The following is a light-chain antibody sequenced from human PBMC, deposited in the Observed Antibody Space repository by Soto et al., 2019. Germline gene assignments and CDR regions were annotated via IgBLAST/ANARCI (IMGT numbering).Light chain of an antibody. Sequence: FPGTRSLSQGVSDPLSSRVSQSLNSTLAWCQQKPVQFPRSLIYGASTRSTGIPARFSGSGSGTEFTLSISSMQSEDFAVYYCQHYNNWPPITFGQGTRLEI. J-gene: IGKJ5*01. CDR1: QSLNST. CDR2: GAS. CDR3: QHYNNWPPIT. V-gene: IGKV3-15*01.